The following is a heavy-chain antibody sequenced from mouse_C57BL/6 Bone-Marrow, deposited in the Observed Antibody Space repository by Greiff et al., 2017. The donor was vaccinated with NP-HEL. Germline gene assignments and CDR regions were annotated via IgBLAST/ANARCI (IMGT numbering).Heavy chain of an antibody. CDR2: ISSGSRTI. CDR3: ARGIYYDMDY. V-gene: IGHV5-17*02. CDR1: GFTFSSFG. Sequence: EVKLQESGGGLVQPGRSRNLSCAASGFTFSSFGMHWVRQAPEKGLEWVAYISSGSRTIYYAGAVKGRFAISRDNPKNTLFLQMTSLRSEDTAIYYCARGIYYDMDYWGQGTSVTVSS. J-gene: IGHJ4*01.